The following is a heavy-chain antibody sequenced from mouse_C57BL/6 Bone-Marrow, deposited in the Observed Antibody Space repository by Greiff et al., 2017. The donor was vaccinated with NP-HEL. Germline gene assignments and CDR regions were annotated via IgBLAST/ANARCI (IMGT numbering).Heavy chain of an antibody. V-gene: IGHV8-8*01. J-gene: IGHJ1*03. CDR1: GFSLSTFGMG. D-gene: IGHD1-1*01. Sequence: QVQLKESGPGILQPSQTLSLTCSFSGFSLSTFGMGVGWIRQPSGKGLEWLAHIWWDDDKYYNPALKRRLTISKDTSKNQVFLTIANVDTADTATYYCARYYYGSSWYFDVWGTGTTVTVSS. CDR3: ARYYYGSSWYFDV. CDR2: IWWDDDK.